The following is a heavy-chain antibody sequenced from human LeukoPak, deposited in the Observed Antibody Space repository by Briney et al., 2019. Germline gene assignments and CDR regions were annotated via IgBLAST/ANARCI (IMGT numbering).Heavy chain of an antibody. CDR3: AREVVIADY. V-gene: IGHV1-18*04. D-gene: IGHD3-22*01. Sequence: ASVKVSCKASGYTFTGYYMHWVRQAPGQGLEWMGWISAYNGNTNYAQKLQGRVTMTTDTSTSTAYMELRSLRSDDTAVYYCAREVVIADYWGQGTLVTVSS. CDR2: ISAYNGNT. CDR1: GYTFTGYY. J-gene: IGHJ4*02.